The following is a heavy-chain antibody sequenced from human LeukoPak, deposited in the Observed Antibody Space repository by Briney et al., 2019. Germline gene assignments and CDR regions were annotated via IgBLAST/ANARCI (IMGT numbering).Heavy chain of an antibody. J-gene: IGHJ3*02. D-gene: IGHD2-15*01. V-gene: IGHV3-21*01. Sequence: GGSLRLSCAASGFSFSNYTMNWVRQATGKGLEWVSSISSSSSYIYYADSVKGRFTISRDNAKNSLYLQMNSLRAEDTAVYYCARDLRYCSGGSCYRLDAFDIWGQGTMVTVSS. CDR2: ISSSSSYI. CDR1: GFSFSNYT. CDR3: ARDLRYCSGGSCYRLDAFDI.